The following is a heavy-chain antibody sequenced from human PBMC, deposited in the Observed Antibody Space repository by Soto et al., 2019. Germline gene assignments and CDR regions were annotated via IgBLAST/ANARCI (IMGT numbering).Heavy chain of an antibody. V-gene: IGHV3-21*01. CDR3: ARDQEMGSSREAFDI. J-gene: IGHJ3*02. CDR2: ISSSSSYI. D-gene: IGHD1-26*01. Sequence: GGSLRLSCAASGFTFSSYSMNWVRQAPGKGLEWVSSISSSSSYIYYADSVKGRFTISRDNAKNSLYLQMNSLRAEDTAVYYCARDQEMGSSREAFDIWGQGTMVTVSS. CDR1: GFTFSSYS.